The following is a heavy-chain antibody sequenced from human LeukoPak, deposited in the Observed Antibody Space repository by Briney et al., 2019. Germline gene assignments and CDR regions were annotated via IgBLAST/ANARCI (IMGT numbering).Heavy chain of an antibody. Sequence: GGSLRLSCAASGFTFSSYEMNWVRQAPGKGLESVSYISSSGSTMYYADSVKGRFTISRDNAKNSLYLQMNSLRAEDTAVYYCASQYPPGRIAAAGFYYGMDVWGQGTTVTVSS. V-gene: IGHV3-48*03. J-gene: IGHJ6*02. CDR1: GFTFSSYE. CDR2: ISSSGSTM. CDR3: ASQYPPGRIAAAGFYYGMDV. D-gene: IGHD6-13*01.